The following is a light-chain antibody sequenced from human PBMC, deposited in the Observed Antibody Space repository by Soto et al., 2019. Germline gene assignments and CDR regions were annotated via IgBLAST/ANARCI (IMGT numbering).Light chain of an antibody. CDR3: SSYTASNPVV. Sequence: QSALTQPASVSGSPGQSITISCTGTSSDVGGYKSVSWYQRHPGKAPKLMIYDVSDRPSGVSNRFSGSKSGNTASLTISGLQAEDEADYYCSSYTASNPVVFGGGTKLTVL. CDR1: SSDVGGYKS. V-gene: IGLV2-14*01. CDR2: DVS. J-gene: IGLJ3*02.